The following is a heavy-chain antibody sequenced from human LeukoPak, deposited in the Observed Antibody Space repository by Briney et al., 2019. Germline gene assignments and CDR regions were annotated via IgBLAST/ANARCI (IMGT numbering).Heavy chain of an antibody. V-gene: IGHV1-18*01. D-gene: IGHD1-26*01. Sequence: ASVKVSCKASRYTFSNYDINWVRQATGQGLEWMGWISAYNGNTNYAQKLQGRVTMTTDTSTSTAYMELRSLRSDDTAVYYCARGAEGEMGATPYFDYWGQGTLVTVSS. CDR1: RYTFSNYD. J-gene: IGHJ4*02. CDR3: ARGAEGEMGATPYFDY. CDR2: ISAYNGNT.